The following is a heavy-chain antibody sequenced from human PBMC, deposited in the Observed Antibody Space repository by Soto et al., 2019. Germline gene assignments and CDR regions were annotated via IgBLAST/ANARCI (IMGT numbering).Heavy chain of an antibody. CDR3: ARDIVVVPAARIGTFDY. CDR2: ISYDGSNK. CDR1: GFTFSSYA. V-gene: IGHV3-30-3*01. D-gene: IGHD2-2*01. Sequence: QVQLVESGGGVVQPGRSLRLSCAASGFTFSSYAMHWVRQAPGKGLEWVAVISYDGSNKYYADSVKGRFTISRDNSKNTLYLQMNSLRAEDTAVYYSARDIVVVPAARIGTFDYWGQGTLVTVSS. J-gene: IGHJ4*02.